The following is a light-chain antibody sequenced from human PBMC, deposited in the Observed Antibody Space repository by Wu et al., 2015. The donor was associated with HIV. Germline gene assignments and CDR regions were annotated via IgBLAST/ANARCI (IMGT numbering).Light chain of an antibody. CDR3: QQYARSPVT. CDR1: QSVSSSY. CDR2: GAS. V-gene: IGKV3-20*01. J-gene: IGKJ2*01. Sequence: EIVLTQSPGTLSLSPGERATLSCRASQSVSSSYLAWYQQKPGQAPRLLIYGASSRATGIPDRFSGSGSGTDFTLTISRLEPEDFAVYYCQQYARSPVTFGLGDQGGDQT.